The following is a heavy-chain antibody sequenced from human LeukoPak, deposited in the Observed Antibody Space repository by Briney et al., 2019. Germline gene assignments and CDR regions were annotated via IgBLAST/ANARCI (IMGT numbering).Heavy chain of an antibody. CDR3: ARGYCSSTSCYIEFWFDP. Sequence: ASVKVSCKASGYTFTGYYMHWVRQAPGQGLEWMGWINPNSGGTNYAQKFQGRVTMTRDTSISTAYMELSRLRSDDTAVYYCARGYCSSTSCYIEFWFDPWCQGTLVTVSS. D-gene: IGHD2-2*02. CDR1: GYTFTGYY. V-gene: IGHV1-2*02. J-gene: IGHJ5*02. CDR2: INPNSGGT.